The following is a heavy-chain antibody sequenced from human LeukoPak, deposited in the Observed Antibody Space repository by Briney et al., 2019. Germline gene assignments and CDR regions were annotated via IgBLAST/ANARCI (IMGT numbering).Heavy chain of an antibody. V-gene: IGHV3-21*06. J-gene: IGHJ3*01. CDR2: ISSGSTYT. CDR3: ARDCSGSTCYEAFDV. D-gene: IGHD2-15*01. CDR1: GFNFRSHS. Sequence: GGSLRLSCAASGFNFRSHSVNWVRQAPGKGLEWVSSISSGSTYTFHADSVKGRFTVSRDDAKNSLYLQMNSLRAEDTAVYYCARDCSGSTCYEAFDVWGQGTLVTVSS.